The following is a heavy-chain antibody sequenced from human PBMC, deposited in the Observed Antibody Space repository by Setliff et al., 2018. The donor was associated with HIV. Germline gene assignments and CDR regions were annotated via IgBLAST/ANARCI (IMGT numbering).Heavy chain of an antibody. Sequence: SVKVSCKASGGTFSRYAIAWVRQAPGQGLEWMGGIIPIVGIPNYAQKSQGRVSITADKAAITAYMELSSLRSEDTAVYYCARVEDYYDSSSYYPPDAFDIWGQGTMVTVSS. J-gene: IGHJ3*02. V-gene: IGHV1-69*10. CDR3: ARVEDYYDSSSYYPPDAFDI. D-gene: IGHD3-22*01. CDR2: IIPIVGIP. CDR1: GGTFSRYA.